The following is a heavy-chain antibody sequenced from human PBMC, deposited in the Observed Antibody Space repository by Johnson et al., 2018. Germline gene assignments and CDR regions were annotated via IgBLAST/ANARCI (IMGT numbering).Heavy chain of an antibody. D-gene: IGHD3-3*01. CDR3: ARGDSPRFLGWLNMGWFEH. Sequence: QVQLQESGPGLVKPSEPLSLTCTVSGGSISNYYWSWIRRPAGKGLEWIGRIYTSGSTNYNPSLKSRVTMSVDTSKNQSSLNLKSVTAADTPVYYRARGDSPRFLGWLNMGWFEHWGQGILVTVSS. J-gene: IGHJ5*02. CDR2: IYTSGST. CDR1: GGSISNYY. V-gene: IGHV4-4*07.